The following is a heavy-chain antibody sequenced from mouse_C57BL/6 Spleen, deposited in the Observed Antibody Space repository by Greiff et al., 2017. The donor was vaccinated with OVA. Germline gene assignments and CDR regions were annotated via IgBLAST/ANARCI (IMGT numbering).Heavy chain of an antibody. CDR1: GYSITSGYY. CDR2: ISYDGSN. D-gene: IGHD1-1*01. CDR3: AREEVYYGSSRYYYAMDY. Sequence: EVQLQQSGPGLVKPSQSLSLTCSVTGYSITSGYYWNWIRQFPGNKLEWMGYISYDGSNNYNPSLKNRISITRDTSKNQFFLKLNSVTTEDTATYYCAREEVYYGSSRYYYAMDYWGQGTSVTVSS. V-gene: IGHV3-6*01. J-gene: IGHJ4*01.